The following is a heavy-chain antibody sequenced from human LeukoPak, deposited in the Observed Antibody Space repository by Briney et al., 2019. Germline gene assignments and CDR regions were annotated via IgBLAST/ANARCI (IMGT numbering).Heavy chain of an antibody. J-gene: IGHJ6*02. CDR2: IGWNSGSI. CDR3: AKDMGSGYAITRYGMDV. V-gene: IGHV3-9*01. D-gene: IGHD5-12*01. CDR1: GFTFSTYA. Sequence: SLRLSCAASGFTFSTYAMSWVRQAPGKGLEWVSGIGWNSGSIGYADSVKGRFTISRDNAKNSLYLQMNSLRAEDTALYYCAKDMGSGYAITRYGMDVWGQGTTVTVSS.